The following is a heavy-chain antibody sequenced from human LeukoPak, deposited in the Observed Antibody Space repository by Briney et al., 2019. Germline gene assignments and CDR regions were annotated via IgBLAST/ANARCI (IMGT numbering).Heavy chain of an antibody. CDR2: ISGSGGST. J-gene: IGHJ6*04. D-gene: IGHD3-3*01. Sequence: GGSLRLSCAASGFTFSSYAMSWVRQAPGKGLEWVSAISGSGGSTYYADSVKGRFTISRDNSKNTLYLQMNSLGAEDTAVYYCAKGGYDFWSGYLDVWGKGTTVTVSS. V-gene: IGHV3-23*01. CDR1: GFTFSSYA. CDR3: AKGGYDFWSGYLDV.